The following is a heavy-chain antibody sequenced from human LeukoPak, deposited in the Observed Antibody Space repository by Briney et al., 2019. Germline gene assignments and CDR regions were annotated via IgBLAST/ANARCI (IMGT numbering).Heavy chain of an antibody. D-gene: IGHD5-12*01. CDR3: ARGSRRLIGGYSGYDLAYYFDY. V-gene: IGHV4-34*01. Sequence: GSLRLSCAASGFTFSSYAMSWIRQPPGKGLEWIGEINHSGSTNYNPSLKSRVTISVDTSKNQFSLKLSSVTAADTAVYYCARGSRRLIGGYSGYDLAYYFDYWGQGTLVTVSS. CDR1: GFTFSSYA. CDR2: INHSGST. J-gene: IGHJ4*02.